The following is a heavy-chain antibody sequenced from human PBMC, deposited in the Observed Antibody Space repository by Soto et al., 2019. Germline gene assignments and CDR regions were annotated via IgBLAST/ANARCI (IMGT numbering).Heavy chain of an antibody. Sequence: GESLKISCKGSGYSFTSYWIGWVRQMPGKGLEWMGIIYPGDSDTRYSPSFQGQVTISADKSISTAYLQWSSLKASDTAMYYCARSVVVAATFDAFDIWGQGTMVTVSS. J-gene: IGHJ3*02. CDR2: IYPGDSDT. D-gene: IGHD2-15*01. CDR3: ARSVVVAATFDAFDI. V-gene: IGHV5-51*01. CDR1: GYSFTSYW.